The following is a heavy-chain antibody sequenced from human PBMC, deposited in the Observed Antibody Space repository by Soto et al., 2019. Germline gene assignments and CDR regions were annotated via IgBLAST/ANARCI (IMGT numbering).Heavy chain of an antibody. J-gene: IGHJ3*02. CDR3: ARSWARVYDSSGYSLGAFDI. D-gene: IGHD3-22*01. Sequence: PGESLKISCKGSGHSFISYWIGWVRQMPGKGLEWMGIIYPGDSDTRYSPSFQGQVSISADKSITTAYLQWSSLKASDTAMYYCARSWARVYDSSGYSLGAFDIWGQGTMVTVSS. CDR2: IYPGDSDT. CDR1: GHSFISYW. V-gene: IGHV5-51*01.